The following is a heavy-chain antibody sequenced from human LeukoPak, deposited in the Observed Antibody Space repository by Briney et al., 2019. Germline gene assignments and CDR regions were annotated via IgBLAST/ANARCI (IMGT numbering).Heavy chain of an antibody. CDR3: AREAYFGGDCYSGFDY. V-gene: IGHV4-59*01. CDR1: NGSISSYY. Sequence: SETLSLTCTVSNGSISSYYWSWIRQPPGKGLEWIGYIYYSGSTNYNPSLKSRVTISVDTSKNQFSLKLSSVTAADTAVYYCAREAYFGGDCYSGFDYWGQGTLVTVSS. J-gene: IGHJ4*02. CDR2: IYYSGST. D-gene: IGHD2-21*02.